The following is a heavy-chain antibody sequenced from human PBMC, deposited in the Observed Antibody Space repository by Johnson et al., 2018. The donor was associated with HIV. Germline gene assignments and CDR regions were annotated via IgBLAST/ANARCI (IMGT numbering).Heavy chain of an antibody. V-gene: IGHV3-9*01. CDR2: IRWNSGSI. Sequence: VQLVESGGGLVQPGRSLRLSCAASGFTFSSYGMHWVRQAPGKGLEWVSGIRWNSGSIGYADSVKGRFTISRDNSKNTLYLQVNSLRAEDTAVYYCARTGVLGAFDIWGQGTMVTVSS. CDR3: ARTGVLGAFDI. D-gene: IGHD2-8*02. J-gene: IGHJ3*02. CDR1: GFTFSSYG.